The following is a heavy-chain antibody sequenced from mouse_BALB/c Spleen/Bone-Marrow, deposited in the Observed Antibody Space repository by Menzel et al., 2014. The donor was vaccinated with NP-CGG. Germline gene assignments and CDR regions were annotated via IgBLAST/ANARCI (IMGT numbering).Heavy chain of an antibody. CDR2: ISSGGSYT. V-gene: IGHV5-6*01. CDR1: GFTFSNYG. CDR3: ARPMISTYFDH. Sequence: EVHLVESGGDLVKPGGSLKLSCAASGFTFSNYGMSWVRQTPDKRLEWVATISSGGSYTYYPDSVKGRFTISRDNAKNTLYLQMSSLKSEDTAMYYCARPMISTYFDHWGQGTTLTVSS. J-gene: IGHJ2*01. D-gene: IGHD2-4*01.